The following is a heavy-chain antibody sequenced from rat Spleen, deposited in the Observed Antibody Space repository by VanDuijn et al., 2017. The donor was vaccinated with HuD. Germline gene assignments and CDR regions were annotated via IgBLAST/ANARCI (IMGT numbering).Heavy chain of an antibody. V-gene: IGHV3-1*01. J-gene: IGHJ2*01. D-gene: IGHD4-2*01. Sequence: EVQLQESGPGLVKPSQSLSLTCSVTGYSITSNFWGWIRKFPGNKKEWMGYISYSGSTSYHPSLKSRVSITRDTSKNQFFLQLNSVTTEDTATYYCATLGLAYYFDYWGQGVMVTVSS. CDR3: ATLGLAYYFDY. CDR1: GYSITSNF. CDR2: ISYSGST.